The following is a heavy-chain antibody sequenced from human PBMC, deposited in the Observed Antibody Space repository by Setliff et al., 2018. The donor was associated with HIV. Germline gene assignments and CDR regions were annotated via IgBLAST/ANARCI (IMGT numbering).Heavy chain of an antibody. J-gene: IGHJ4*02. CDR1: GGSISSGSYY. CDR3: AHRLHIWDFFDY. V-gene: IGHV2-5*08. CDR2: IYWDDDK. D-gene: IGHD3-16*01. Sequence: TLSLTCTVSGGSISSGSYYWSWIRQPPGKALEWLALIYWDDDKLYNPSLKTRLTVTKDTSKNQVVLTMTNMDPVDTATYFCAHRLHIWDFFDYWGPGTVVTVSS.